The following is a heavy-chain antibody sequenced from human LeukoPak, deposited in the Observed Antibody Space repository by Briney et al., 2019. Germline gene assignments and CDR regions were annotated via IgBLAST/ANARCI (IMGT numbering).Heavy chain of an antibody. Sequence: GGSLRLSCAASGFTFDDYGMSWVRQAPGKGLEWVSGINWNGGSTGYADSVKGRFTISRDNAKNSLYLQMNSPRAEDTALYYCASTPVEMATTWYAFDIWGQGTMVTVSS. D-gene: IGHD5-24*01. CDR3: ASTPVEMATTWYAFDI. J-gene: IGHJ3*02. CDR2: INWNGGST. CDR1: GFTFDDYG. V-gene: IGHV3-20*04.